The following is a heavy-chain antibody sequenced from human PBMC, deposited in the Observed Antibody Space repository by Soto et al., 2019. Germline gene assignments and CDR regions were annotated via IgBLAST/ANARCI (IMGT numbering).Heavy chain of an antibody. CDR2: TSYDGSNK. V-gene: IGHV3-30*18. CDR1: GFTFSSYG. CDR3: AKVKFDFWSAYRVDVPDY. Sequence: PGGSLRLSCAASGFTFSSYGMHWVRQAPGKGLEWVALTSYDGSNKYYADSVKGRSTISRDNSKNTLFLQMSSLRAEDTAVYYCAKVKFDFWSAYRVDVPDYWGQGTLVTVSS. J-gene: IGHJ4*02. D-gene: IGHD3-3*01.